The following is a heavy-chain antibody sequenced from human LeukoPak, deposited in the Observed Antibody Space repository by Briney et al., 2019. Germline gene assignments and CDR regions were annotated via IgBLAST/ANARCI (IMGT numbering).Heavy chain of an antibody. Sequence: SETLSLTCSISGGSIFTYYWSWVRQPAGKGLEWTGRIHTGGSTNYSPSLKSRVTMSLDTSKNQFSLKLASVTAADTAVYYCARIFDRDVWGQGTMVTVSS. D-gene: IGHD3-22*01. CDR2: IHTGGST. V-gene: IGHV4-4*07. CDR3: ARIFDRDV. CDR1: GGSIFTYY. J-gene: IGHJ3*01.